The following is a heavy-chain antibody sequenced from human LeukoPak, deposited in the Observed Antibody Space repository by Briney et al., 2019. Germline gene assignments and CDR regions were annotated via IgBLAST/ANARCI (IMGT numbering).Heavy chain of an antibody. Sequence: PSETLSLTCAVYGGSFSGYYWSWIRQPAGKGLEWIVRIYTSGSTNYNPSLKSRVTMSVDTSKNQFSLKLSSVTAADTAVYYCASGKGYCSSTSCHSDAFDIWGRGTMVTVSS. V-gene: IGHV4-59*10. CDR2: IYTSGST. CDR3: ASGKGYCSSTSCHSDAFDI. J-gene: IGHJ3*02. CDR1: GGSFSGYY. D-gene: IGHD2-2*01.